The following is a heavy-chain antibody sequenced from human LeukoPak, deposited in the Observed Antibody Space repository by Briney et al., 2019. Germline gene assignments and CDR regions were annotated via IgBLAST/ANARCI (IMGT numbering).Heavy chain of an antibody. CDR1: GYTFTGYY. V-gene: IGHV1-2*02. D-gene: IGHD6-13*01. CDR2: INPSSGGT. CDR3: ARALYTSRSYLATFSPTNFDY. J-gene: IGHJ4*02. Sequence: ASVKVSCKPSGYTFTGYYIHWVRQAPGQGLEWMGWINPSSGGTNYPQKFQGRVTMTRDTSISTPYMELSWLRSDDTAVYYCARALYTSRSYLATFSPTNFDYWGQGTLVTVSS.